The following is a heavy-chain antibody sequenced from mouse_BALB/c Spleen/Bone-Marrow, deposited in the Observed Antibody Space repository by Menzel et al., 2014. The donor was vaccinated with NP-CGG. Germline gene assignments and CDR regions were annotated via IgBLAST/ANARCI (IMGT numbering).Heavy chain of an antibody. J-gene: IGHJ3*01. Sequence: QVQLQQSGAELVKPGASVKLSCKASGYTFTSYWIHWVKLRPGQGLEWIGEINPSNGRTNYNEKFKNKATLTVDNSSSTAYIQLSSVTSEDSAVYYCARYDGLDWFAYWGQGTLVTVSA. CDR1: GYTFTSYW. CDR2: INPSNGRT. CDR3: ARYDGLDWFAY. V-gene: IGHV1S81*02. D-gene: IGHD2-3*01.